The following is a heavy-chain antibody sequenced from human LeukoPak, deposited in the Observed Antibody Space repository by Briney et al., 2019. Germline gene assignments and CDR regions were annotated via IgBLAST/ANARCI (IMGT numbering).Heavy chain of an antibody. CDR2: INHSGST. CDR3: ARQGQLYGSGSYYFDY. V-gene: IGHV4-34*01. J-gene: IGHJ4*02. D-gene: IGHD3-10*01. Sequence: PSETLSLTCAVYGGSFSGYYWSWIRQPPGKGLEWIGEINHSGSTNYNPSLKSRVTISVDTSKNQFSLKLSSVTAADTAVYYCARQGQLYGSGSYYFDYWGQGTLVTVSS. CDR1: GGSFSGYY.